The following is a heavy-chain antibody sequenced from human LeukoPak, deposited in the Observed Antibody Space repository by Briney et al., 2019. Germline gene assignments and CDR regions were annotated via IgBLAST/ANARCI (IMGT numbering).Heavy chain of an antibody. CDR1: GGSISSYY. CDR2: IYYSGST. D-gene: IGHD2-2*01. Sequence: SETLSLTCTVSGGSISSYYWSWIRQPPGKGLEWIGYIYYSGSTNYNPSLKSRVSISVDTSKNQFSLKLSSVTAADTAVYYCARGSSVVVPAASGSYFDYWGQGALVTVSS. J-gene: IGHJ4*02. CDR3: ARGSSVVVPAASGSYFDY. V-gene: IGHV4-59*12.